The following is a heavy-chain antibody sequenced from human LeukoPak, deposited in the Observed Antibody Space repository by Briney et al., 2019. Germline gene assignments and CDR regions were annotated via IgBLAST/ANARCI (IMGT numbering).Heavy chain of an antibody. CDR1: GGTFSSYA. V-gene: IGHV1-69*04. Sequence: SVKVSCKASGGTFSSYAISWVRQAPAQGLEWMGRIIPILGIANYAQKFQGRVTITADKSTSTAYMELSSLRSEDTAVYYCARDYGSGVHDYWGQGTLVTVSS. CDR3: ARDYGSGVHDY. D-gene: IGHD3-10*01. J-gene: IGHJ4*02. CDR2: IIPILGIA.